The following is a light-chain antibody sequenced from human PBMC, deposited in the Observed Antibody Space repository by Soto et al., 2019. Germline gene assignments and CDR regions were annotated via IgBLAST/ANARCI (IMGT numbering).Light chain of an antibody. CDR2: GAS. J-gene: IGKJ2*01. Sequence: EIVMTQSPATLSVSPGERATLSCRASQSVGSNLAWYQQKPGQAPRLLIYGASTSATGIPARISGNGSGTEFTLTVSSLQSEDFAVYYCQQYNDWPPYTFGQGTKLEI. CDR1: QSVGSN. V-gene: IGKV3-15*01. CDR3: QQYNDWPPYT.